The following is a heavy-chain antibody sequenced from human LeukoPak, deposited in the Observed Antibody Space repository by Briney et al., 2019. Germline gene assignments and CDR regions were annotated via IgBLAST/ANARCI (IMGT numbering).Heavy chain of an antibody. Sequence: GGSLRLSCAASGFTFSSYAMHWVRQAPGKGLEWVAVISYDGSNKYYADSVKGRFTISRDNSKNTLYLQMNSLKAEDTAVYYCARDVFDYGDSPGPRFDYWGQGTLVTVSS. J-gene: IGHJ4*02. CDR1: GFTFSSYA. CDR2: ISYDGSNK. V-gene: IGHV3-30-3*01. D-gene: IGHD4-17*01. CDR3: ARDVFDYGDSPGPRFDY.